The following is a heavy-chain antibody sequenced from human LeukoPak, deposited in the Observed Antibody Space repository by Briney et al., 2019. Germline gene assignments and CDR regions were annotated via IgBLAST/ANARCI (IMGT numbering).Heavy chain of an antibody. J-gene: IGHJ6*02. CDR1: GYTFTGYY. CDR3: ARDQGIVVVTGDYYYYGMDV. CDR2: INPNSGGT. Sequence: ASVKVSCKASGYTFTGYYMHWVRQAPGQGLEWMGWINPNSGGTNYAQKFQGWVTMTRDTSISTAYMELSRLRSDDTAVYYCARDQGIVVVTGDYYYYGMDVWGQGTTVTVSS. D-gene: IGHD2-21*02. V-gene: IGHV1-2*04.